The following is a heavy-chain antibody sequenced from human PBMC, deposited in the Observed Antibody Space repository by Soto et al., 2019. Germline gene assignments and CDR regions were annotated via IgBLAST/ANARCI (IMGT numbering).Heavy chain of an antibody. V-gene: IGHV4-59*01. Sequence: LSLTCTVSGGSIISNYWTWIRQPPGKGLEWIGYVYNSGSTNYNPSLKSRVTISEDTSKSQFSLKVNSMTAADTAVYYCARYRREAVAGYTLDNWGQGILVTVSS. CDR1: GGSIISNY. J-gene: IGHJ4*02. CDR3: ARYRREAVAGYTLDN. D-gene: IGHD6-13*01. CDR2: VYNSGST.